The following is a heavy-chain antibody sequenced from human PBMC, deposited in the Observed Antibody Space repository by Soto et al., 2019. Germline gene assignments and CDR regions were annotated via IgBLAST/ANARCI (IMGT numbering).Heavy chain of an antibody. V-gene: IGHV3-21*01. D-gene: IGHD2-2*01. CDR3: ARDGGVVPALYYYYGMDV. CDR1: GFTFSSYS. CDR2: ISSSSSYI. Sequence: XGSLVLSCAASGFTFSSYSMNGVRQAPGKGLEWVSSISSSSSYIYYADSVKGRFTISRDNAKNSLYLQMNSLRAEDTAVYYCARDGGVVPALYYYYGMDVWGQGTTVTVSS. J-gene: IGHJ6*02.